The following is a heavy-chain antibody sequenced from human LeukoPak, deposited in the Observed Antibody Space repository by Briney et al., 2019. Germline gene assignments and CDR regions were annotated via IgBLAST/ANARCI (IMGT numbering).Heavy chain of an antibody. CDR3: ARGLAAAGTFDY. V-gene: IGHV3-11*06. CDR1: GFTFSDYY. D-gene: IGHD6-13*01. Sequence: GWSLRLSCAASGFTFSDYYMSWIRQAPGKWLEWVSYISSSNSYTNYADSVKGRFYADSVKGRFTISRDNAKNSLYLQMNSLRAEDTAVYYCARGLAAAGTFDYWGQGTLVTVSS. CDR2: ISSSNSYT. J-gene: IGHJ4*02.